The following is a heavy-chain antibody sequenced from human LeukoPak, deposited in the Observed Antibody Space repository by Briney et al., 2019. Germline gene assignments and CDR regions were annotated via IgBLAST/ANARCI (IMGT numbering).Heavy chain of an antibody. V-gene: IGHV3-23*01. Sequence: GGSLRLSCAASGFTFSAYAMMWVRQAPGEGLEWVSSIVSTYEGTFYADSVQGRFIISRGNSESTVSLQMNSLRAEDTAVYYCARGKAGGLVDLFDPWGQGTLVTVSS. CDR2: IVSTYEGT. D-gene: IGHD3/OR15-3a*01. CDR1: GFTFSAYA. J-gene: IGHJ5*02. CDR3: ARGKAGGLVDLFDP.